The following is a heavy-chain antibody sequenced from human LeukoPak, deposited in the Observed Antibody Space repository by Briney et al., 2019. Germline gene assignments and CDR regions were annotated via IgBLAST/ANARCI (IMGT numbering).Heavy chain of an antibody. D-gene: IGHD2-2*01. V-gene: IGHV1-2*02. Sequence: ASVTVSCKASGYTFTGYYMHWVRQAPGQGLEWMGWINPNSGGTNYAQKSQGRVTMTRDTSISTAYMELSRLRSDDTAIYYCARIIYCSSASCFHRWFDPWGQGTLVTVSS. CDR2: INPNSGGT. J-gene: IGHJ5*02. CDR1: GYTFTGYY. CDR3: ARIIYCSSASCFHRWFDP.